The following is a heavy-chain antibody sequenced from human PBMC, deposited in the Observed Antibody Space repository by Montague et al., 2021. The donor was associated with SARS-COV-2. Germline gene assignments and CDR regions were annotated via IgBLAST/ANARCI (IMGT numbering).Heavy chain of an antibody. CDR1: GGSISSGDYY. V-gene: IGHV4-61*08. CDR2: IYNTGST. CDR3: ATDMHAYDDFDI. Sequence: SETLSLTCTVSGGSISSGDYYWSWIRQPPGKGLEWIGYIYNTGSTYYNPSLKSRVTISMDTSKNQFSLKVNSVRAADTAVYYCATDMHAYDDFDIWGQGTLVTVSS. J-gene: IGHJ4*03. D-gene: IGHD3/OR15-3a*01.